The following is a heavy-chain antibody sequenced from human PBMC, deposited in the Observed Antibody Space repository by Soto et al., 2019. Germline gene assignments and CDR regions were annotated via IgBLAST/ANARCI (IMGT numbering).Heavy chain of an antibody. J-gene: IGHJ4*02. CDR1: GGFISSYY. CDR3: ARGDFDY. D-gene: IGHD2-21*01. Sequence: SETLSLTCTVSGGFISSYYWSWIRQPPGKGLEWIGYIYYSGSTNYNPSLKSRVTISVDTSKNQFSLKLSSVTAADTAVYYCARGDFDYWGQGTLVTVSS. V-gene: IGHV4-59*01. CDR2: IYYSGST.